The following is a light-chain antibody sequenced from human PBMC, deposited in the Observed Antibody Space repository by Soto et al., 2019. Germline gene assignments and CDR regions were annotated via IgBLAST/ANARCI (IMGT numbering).Light chain of an antibody. CDR1: QNVSTF. V-gene: IGKV3-11*01. CDR3: QQRSNWPPLT. CDR2: DVS. J-gene: IGKJ5*01. Sequence: EIVLTQSPATLSLSPGERATLSCRASQNVSTFFAWYQQKPGQAPRLLIYDVSNRATGIPARFSGSGSGTDFTLTISSLEPEDFAVYYCQQRSNWPPLTFGQGTRLEIK.